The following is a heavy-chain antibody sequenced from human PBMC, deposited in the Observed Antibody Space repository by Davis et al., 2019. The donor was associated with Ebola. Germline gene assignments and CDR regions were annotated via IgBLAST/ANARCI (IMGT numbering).Heavy chain of an antibody. J-gene: IGHJ4*02. CDR2: VSGSGGRT. D-gene: IGHD6-13*01. CDR1: GFTFSSYA. V-gene: IGHV3-23*01. Sequence: PGGSLRLSCAASGFTFSSYAMSWVRQAPGKGLEWVSAVSGSGGRTYYADSVKGRFTISRDNSKNTLYLQMNSLRAEDTAVYSCAKSTHVDAGLNYFDYWGQGTLVTVSS. CDR3: AKSTHVDAGLNYFDY.